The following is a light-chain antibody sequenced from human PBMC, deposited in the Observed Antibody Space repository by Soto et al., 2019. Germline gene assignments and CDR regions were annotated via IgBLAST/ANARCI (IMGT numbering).Light chain of an antibody. Sequence: DIQLTQSPSFLSASVGDRVTITCRASQDVSRYLAWYQQKPGKAPNLLIYAASPLRSGVPSSFSGSGSETEFTLTKSCLQREDFATYYCQQLNSYVFAFGPGPKVDIK. CDR1: QDVSRY. CDR3: QQLNSYVFA. J-gene: IGKJ3*01. CDR2: AAS. V-gene: IGKV1-9*01.